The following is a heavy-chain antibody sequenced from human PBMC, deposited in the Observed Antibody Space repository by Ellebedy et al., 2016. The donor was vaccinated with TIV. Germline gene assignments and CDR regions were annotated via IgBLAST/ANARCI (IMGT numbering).Heavy chain of an antibody. V-gene: IGHV4-38-2*02. Sequence: SETLSLTCTVSGYSISSGYYWGWIRQPPGKRLEWIGSIYHSGSTYYNPSLKSRVTISVDTSKNQFSLKLRSVTAADTAVYYCARDRTGTSFDYWGQGTLVTVSS. J-gene: IGHJ4*02. CDR3: ARDRTGTSFDY. CDR1: GYSISSGYY. D-gene: IGHD1-7*01. CDR2: IYHSGST.